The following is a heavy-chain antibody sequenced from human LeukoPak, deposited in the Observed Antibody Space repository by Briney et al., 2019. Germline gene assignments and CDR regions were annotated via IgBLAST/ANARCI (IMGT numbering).Heavy chain of an antibody. Sequence: GSLRLSCAASGFAFSSYGMHWVRQAPGKGLEWVAFIRYDGSNKYYADSVKGRFTISRDNSKNTLYLQMNSLRAEDTAVYYCAREKSRGAAAGTLNFDYWGQGTLVTVSS. CDR2: IRYDGSNK. CDR3: AREKSRGAAAGTLNFDY. D-gene: IGHD6-13*01. CDR1: GFAFSSYG. V-gene: IGHV3-30*02. J-gene: IGHJ4*02.